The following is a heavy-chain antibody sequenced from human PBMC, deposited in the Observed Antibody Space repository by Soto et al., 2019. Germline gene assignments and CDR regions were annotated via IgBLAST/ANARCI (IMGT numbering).Heavy chain of an antibody. Sequence: ASVKVSCKASGYTFTSDGISWVRQAPGQGLEWMGWISAYNGNTNYAQKLQGRVTMTTDTSTSTAYMELRSLRSDDTAVYYCARDGGGYCSGGSCYYYYGMDVWGQGTTVTVSS. D-gene: IGHD2-15*01. CDR1: GYTFTSDG. CDR2: ISAYNGNT. V-gene: IGHV1-18*01. CDR3: ARDGGGYCSGGSCYYYYGMDV. J-gene: IGHJ6*02.